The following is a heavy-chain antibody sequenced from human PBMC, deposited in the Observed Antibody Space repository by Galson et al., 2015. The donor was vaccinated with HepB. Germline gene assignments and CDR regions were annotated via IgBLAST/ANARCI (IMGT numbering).Heavy chain of an antibody. V-gene: IGHV3-33*01. J-gene: IGHJ4*02. Sequence: SCAASGFIFSSCAMHWVRQAPGKGLEWVAVIWYDGSNKHYAGSVRGRFTISRDNSRNTLYLQMNNLRAEDTAVYYCVREKGEGGGDCLDYWGQGTLVTVSS. CDR2: IWYDGSNK. D-gene: IGHD2-21*02. CDR1: GFIFSSCA. CDR3: VREKGEGGGDCLDY.